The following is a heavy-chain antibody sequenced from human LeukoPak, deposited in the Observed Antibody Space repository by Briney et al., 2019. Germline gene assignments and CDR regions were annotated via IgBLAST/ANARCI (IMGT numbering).Heavy chain of an antibody. V-gene: IGHV3-7*04. Sequence: GGSLRPSCAVSGFTFSNFWMSWVRQAPGRGLEWVANIHPEGNEKYHVESVKGRFTISRDNAKNLLFLQMNGLRVEDTAVYYCARGDDFSGDHWGQGTLVTVSS. CDR3: ARGDDFSGDH. D-gene: IGHD1-1*01. J-gene: IGHJ4*02. CDR1: GFTFSNFW. CDR2: IHPEGNEK.